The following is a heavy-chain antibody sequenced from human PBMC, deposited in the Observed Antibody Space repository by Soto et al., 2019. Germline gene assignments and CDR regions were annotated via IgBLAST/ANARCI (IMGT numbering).Heavy chain of an antibody. D-gene: IGHD2-15*01. J-gene: IGHJ4*01. CDR2: IWYDGSNK. Sequence: QVQLVESGGGVVQPGRSLRLSCAASGFTFSSYGMHWVRQAPGKGLEWVAVIWYDGSNKYYADSVKGRFTISRDNSKNTLYLQMNSLRAEDTAVYHCASGCSGGSCYLYCGQGTLVTVSS. CDR1: GFTFSSYG. CDR3: ASGCSGGSCYLY. V-gene: IGHV3-33*01.